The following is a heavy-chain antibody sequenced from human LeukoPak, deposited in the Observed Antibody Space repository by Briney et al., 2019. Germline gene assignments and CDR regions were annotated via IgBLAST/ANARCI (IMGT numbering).Heavy chain of an antibody. CDR2: IYYRGST. CDR1: GGSVSSDSYY. V-gene: IGHV4-61*01. D-gene: IGHD5-24*01. CDR3: ARTENYIPEDCFDP. J-gene: IGHJ5*02. Sequence: SETLSLTCTVSGGSVSSDSYYWSWIRQPPGKGLEWIGNIYYRGSTNYNPSLKGRVTLSVDTSKNQFSLKLSSVTAADTAVYYCARTENYIPEDCFDPWGQGTLVTVSS.